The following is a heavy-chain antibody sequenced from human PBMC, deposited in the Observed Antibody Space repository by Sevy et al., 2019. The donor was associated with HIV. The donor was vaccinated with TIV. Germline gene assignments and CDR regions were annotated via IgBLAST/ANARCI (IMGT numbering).Heavy chain of an antibody. Sequence: GGSLRLSCAASGFTFSSYAMSWVRQAPGKGLEWVSSISGSGGSTYYADSVKGRFTISRDKSKNTLYLQMNSRRAEDTAVYYCAKGPHPGYSSGWYDYWGQGTLVTVSS. CDR1: GFTFSSYA. J-gene: IGHJ4*02. D-gene: IGHD6-19*01. CDR2: ISGSGGST. V-gene: IGHV3-23*01. CDR3: AKGPHPGYSSGWYDY.